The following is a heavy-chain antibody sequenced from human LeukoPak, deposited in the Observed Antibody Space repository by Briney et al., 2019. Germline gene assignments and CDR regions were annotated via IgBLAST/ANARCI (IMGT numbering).Heavy chain of an antibody. CDR2: IYSGGST. CDR3: AREGSSGRFFGY. Sequence: GGSLRLSCAASGFTVSSNYTSWVRQAPGKGLEWVSVIYSGGSTYYADSVKGRFTISRDNSKNTLYLQMNSLRAEDTAVYYCAREGSSGRFFGYWGQETLVTVSS. D-gene: IGHD6-6*01. CDR1: GFTVSSNY. V-gene: IGHV3-53*01. J-gene: IGHJ4*02.